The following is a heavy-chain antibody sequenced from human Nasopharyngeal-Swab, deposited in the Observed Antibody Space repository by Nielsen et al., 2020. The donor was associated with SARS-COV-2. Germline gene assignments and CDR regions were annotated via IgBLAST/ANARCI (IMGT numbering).Heavy chain of an antibody. CDR2: ISAYNGNT. CDR1: GDTFTSYG. Sequence: AAVKVSCKASGDTFTSYGISWVRQAPGQGLEWRGWISAYNGNTNYAQKLQGRVTMTTDTSTSTAYMELRSLRSDDTAVYYCARVIAAAANEGLYYWGQGTLVTVSS. V-gene: IGHV1-18*04. J-gene: IGHJ4*02. D-gene: IGHD6-13*01. CDR3: ARVIAAAANEGLYY.